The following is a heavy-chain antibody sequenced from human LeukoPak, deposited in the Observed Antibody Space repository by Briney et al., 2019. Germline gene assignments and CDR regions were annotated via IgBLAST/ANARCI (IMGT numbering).Heavy chain of an antibody. V-gene: IGHV4-4*07. CDR2: IYTSGST. Sequence: SETLSLTCAVSGYPINNAYYWSWIRQPAGKGLEWIGRIYTSGSTNYNPSLKSRVTISVDTSKNQFSLKLSSVTAADTAVYYCARGDYGDYSYYYYYYMDVWGKGTTVTVSS. D-gene: IGHD4-17*01. CDR3: ARGDYGDYSYYYYYYMDV. CDR1: GYPINNAYY. J-gene: IGHJ6*03.